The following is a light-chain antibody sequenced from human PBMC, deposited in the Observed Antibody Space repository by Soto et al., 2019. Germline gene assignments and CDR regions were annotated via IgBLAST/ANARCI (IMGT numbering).Light chain of an antibody. CDR2: GAS. CDR1: QSVSSSY. CDR3: QQYGSSPPYT. J-gene: IGKJ2*01. Sequence: EIVLTQSPGTLSLSPGERATLSCRASQSVSSSYLAWYQQKPGQAPRLLIYGASSRANGIPDKFSGSGSGTDFTLTISRLEPEDLAVYYCQQYGSSPPYTFGQGTKLEIK. V-gene: IGKV3-20*01.